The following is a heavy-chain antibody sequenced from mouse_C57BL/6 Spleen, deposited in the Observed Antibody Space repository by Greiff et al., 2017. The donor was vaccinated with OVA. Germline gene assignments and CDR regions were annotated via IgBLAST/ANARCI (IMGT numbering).Heavy chain of an antibody. CDR3: ASRISNSWYFDV. CDR2: IDPSDSYT. J-gene: IGHJ1*03. D-gene: IGHD2-5*01. Sequence: QVQLQQPGAELVKPGASVKLSCKASGYTFTSYWMQWVKQRPGQGLEWIGEIDPSDSYTNYNQKFKGKATLTVDTSSSTAYMQLSSLTSEDSAVYYCASRISNSWYFDVWGTGTTVTVSS. CDR1: GYTFTSYW. V-gene: IGHV1-50*01.